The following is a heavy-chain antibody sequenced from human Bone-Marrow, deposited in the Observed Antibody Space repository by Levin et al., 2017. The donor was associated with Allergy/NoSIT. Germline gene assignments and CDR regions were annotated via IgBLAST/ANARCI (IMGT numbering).Heavy chain of an antibody. J-gene: IGHJ6*02. CDR2: ISSNGSTK. D-gene: IGHD5-18*01. Sequence: GESLKISCAASGFTLSSYEMNWVRQAPGKGLEWISHISSNGSTKYYADSVKGRFTISRDNAKNSLYLQMNSLRAEDTAVYYCARLELTRIHPWSHYAMDVWGQGTTVTVSS. CDR1: GFTLSSYE. CDR3: ARLELTRIHPWSHYAMDV. V-gene: IGHV3-48*03.